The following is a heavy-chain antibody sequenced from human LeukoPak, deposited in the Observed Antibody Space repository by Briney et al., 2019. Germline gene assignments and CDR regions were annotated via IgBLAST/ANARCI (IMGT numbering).Heavy chain of an antibody. CDR3: ATDFYDST. J-gene: IGHJ5*02. D-gene: IGHD3-22*01. V-gene: IGHV3-15*07. Sequence: GGSLRLSCATSGFTFSNAWMIWVRQAPGKGLEWVGRIRSNSDGGTIDYAAPVKGRFTLSRKDSKTTLYLQMNSLQTEDTAVYYCATDFYDSTWGQGTLVTVSS. CDR2: IRSNSDGGTI. CDR1: GFTFSNAW.